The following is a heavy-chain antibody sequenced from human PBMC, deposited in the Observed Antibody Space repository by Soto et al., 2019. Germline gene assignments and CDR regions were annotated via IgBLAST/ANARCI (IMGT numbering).Heavy chain of an antibody. CDR1: GYTFTSYD. V-gene: IGHV1-8*01. D-gene: IGHD3-16*01. J-gene: IGHJ3*02. CDR3: AREDYIWGSNAFDI. CDR2: MNPNSGNT. Sequence: ASVKVSCKASGYTFTSYDINWVRQATGQGLEWMGWMNPNSGNTGYAQKFQGRVTMTRNTSISTAYMELSSLRSEDTAVYYCAREDYIWGSNAFDIWGQGTMVTVSS.